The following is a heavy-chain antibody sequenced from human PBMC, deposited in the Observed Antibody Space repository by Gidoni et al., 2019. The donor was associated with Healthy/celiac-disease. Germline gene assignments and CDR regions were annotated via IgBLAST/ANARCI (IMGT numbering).Heavy chain of an antibody. CDR3: ALMGATGKFDP. V-gene: IGHV3-23*01. CDR2: ISCSGGST. D-gene: IGHD1-26*01. J-gene: IGHJ5*02. Sequence: EVQRLESGGGLVQPGGALRLACAAAGCTFSSYAMSWVRQAPGKGLEWVSAISCSGGSTYYADSLQCRFTISRDNSKNTLYLQMTSLSAEATAVYYCALMGATGKFDPWGQGTLVTVSS. CDR1: GCTFSSYA.